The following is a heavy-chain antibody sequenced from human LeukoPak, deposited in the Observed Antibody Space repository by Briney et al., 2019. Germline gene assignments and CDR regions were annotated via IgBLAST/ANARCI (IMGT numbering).Heavy chain of an antibody. CDR3: ARAVTTYYFDY. D-gene: IGHD2/OR15-2a*01. CDR2: INPNSGGT. J-gene: IGHJ4*02. V-gene: IGHV1-2*02. CDR1: GYTFTDYY. Sequence: ASVTVSCKASGYTFTDYYMHWVRQAPGQGREWMGWINPNSGGTNYAQKFQGRVTMTRDTSISTAYMELSSLISNDTAVYYCARAVTTYYFDYWGQGTLVTVSS.